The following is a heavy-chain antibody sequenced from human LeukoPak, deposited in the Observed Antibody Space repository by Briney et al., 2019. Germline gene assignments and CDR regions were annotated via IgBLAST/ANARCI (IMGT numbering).Heavy chain of an antibody. CDR1: GFIFDDYA. J-gene: IGHJ4*02. CDR2: INWNSGII. V-gene: IGHV3-9*01. CDR3: AKPLPAYYYDSSGYSEQGN. D-gene: IGHD3-22*01. Sequence: PGGSLRLSCAASGFIFDDYAMHWVRQAPGKGLEWVSGINWNSGIIGYADSVKGRFTISRDSAKNTLYLQMNSLRAEDTAVYYCAKPLPAYYYDSSGYSEQGNWGQGTLVTVSS.